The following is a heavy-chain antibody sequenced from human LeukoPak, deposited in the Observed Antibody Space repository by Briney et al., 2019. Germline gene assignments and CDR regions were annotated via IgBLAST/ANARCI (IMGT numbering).Heavy chain of an antibody. J-gene: IGHJ2*01. Sequence: GGSLRLSCETSGFPFSAYDMHWVRQAPGKGLEWVSAFGSAGDTYYPGAVRGRFTISGDYAKNSLYLQMNSLRTGDTAVYFCVRGALPGDNWYFDLWGRGTLVTVAS. CDR2: FGSAGDT. CDR1: GFPFSAYD. V-gene: IGHV3-13*01. CDR3: VRGALPGDNWYFDL.